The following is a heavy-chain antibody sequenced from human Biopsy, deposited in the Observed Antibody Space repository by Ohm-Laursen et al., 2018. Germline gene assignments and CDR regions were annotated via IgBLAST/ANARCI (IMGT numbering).Heavy chain of an antibody. CDR1: GGSIGSFF. CDR3: ARGMRSSGWPYFDS. J-gene: IGHJ4*02. V-gene: IGHV4-59*01. D-gene: IGHD6-19*01. CDR2: IYDRGSTA. Sequence: PSETLSLTCTVSGGSIGSFFRSWIRQPPGQGLEYIGYIYDRGSTANYNPSLESRVTMSVDMPKNQFSLKLSSVTAADTAIYYCARGMRSSGWPYFDSWGQRTLVTVSS.